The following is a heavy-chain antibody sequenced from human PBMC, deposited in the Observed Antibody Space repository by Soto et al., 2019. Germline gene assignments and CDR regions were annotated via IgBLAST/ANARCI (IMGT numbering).Heavy chain of an antibody. CDR3: AKDSTYYDSSGYYYSLDY. CDR1: GFTFSSYA. J-gene: IGHJ4*02. CDR2: ISGSGGST. D-gene: IGHD3-22*01. V-gene: IGHV3-23*01. Sequence: PGGSLRLSCAASGFTFSSYAMSWVRQAPGQGLAWVSAISGSGGSTYYADSVKGRFTISRDNSKNTLYLQMNSLRAEDTAVYYCAKDSTYYDSSGYYYSLDYWGQGTLVTVSS.